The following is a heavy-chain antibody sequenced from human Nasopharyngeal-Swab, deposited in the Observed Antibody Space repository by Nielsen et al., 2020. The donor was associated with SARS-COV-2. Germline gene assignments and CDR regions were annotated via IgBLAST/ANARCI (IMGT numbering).Heavy chain of an antibody. D-gene: IGHD6-13*01. Sequence: ASVKVSCKPSGYTFSNFGVSWVRQAPGQGLEWMGWISAYNGNTDYAQKFQGRVSMTTDTSTNTAYMELRSLRSDDTAVYYCSKDQHDITFAATGTFDNWGQGTLVTVSS. V-gene: IGHV1-18*01. CDR2: ISAYNGNT. CDR3: SKDQHDITFAATGTFDN. J-gene: IGHJ4*02. CDR1: GYTFSNFG.